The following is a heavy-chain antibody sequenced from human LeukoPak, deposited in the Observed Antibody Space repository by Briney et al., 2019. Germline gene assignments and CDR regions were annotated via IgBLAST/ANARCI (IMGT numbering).Heavy chain of an antibody. CDR1: GFTFSSYS. Sequence: GGSLRLSCAASGFTFSSYSMNWVRQAPGKGLEWVSSISSSSSYIYYADSVKGRFTISRDNSKNTLYLQMNSLRAEDTAVYYCARDRQYSSGWYPYFDYWGQGTLVTVSS. D-gene: IGHD6-19*01. CDR3: ARDRQYSSGWYPYFDY. V-gene: IGHV3-21*04. J-gene: IGHJ4*02. CDR2: ISSSSSYI.